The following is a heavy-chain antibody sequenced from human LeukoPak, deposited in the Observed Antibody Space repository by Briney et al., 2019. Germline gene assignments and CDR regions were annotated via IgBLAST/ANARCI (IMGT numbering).Heavy chain of an antibody. CDR2: IYHSGST. D-gene: IGHD6-19*01. J-gene: IGHJ5*02. CDR1: GGSISSSNW. V-gene: IGHV4-4*02. Sequence: PSETLSLTCAVSGGSISSSNWWSWVRQPPGKGLEWIGEIYHSGSTNYNPSLKSRVTISVDTSKNQFSLKLSSVTAADTAVYYCARVGLVLAWFDPWGQGTLVTVSS. CDR3: ARVGLVLAWFDP.